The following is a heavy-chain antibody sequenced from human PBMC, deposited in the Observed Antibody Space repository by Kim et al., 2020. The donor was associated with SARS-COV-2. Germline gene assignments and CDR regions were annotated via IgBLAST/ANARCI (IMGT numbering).Heavy chain of an antibody. V-gene: IGHV4-59*01. J-gene: IGHJ4*02. CDR2: ST. CDR3: ARDLKRAFDY. Sequence: STNYNPSLKSRVTISVDTSKNQFSLKLSSVTAADTAVYYCARDLKRAFDYWGQGTLVTVSS.